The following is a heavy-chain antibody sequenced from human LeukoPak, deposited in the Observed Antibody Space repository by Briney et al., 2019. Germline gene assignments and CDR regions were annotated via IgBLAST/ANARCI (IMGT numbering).Heavy chain of an antibody. J-gene: IGHJ4*02. D-gene: IGHD4-17*01. V-gene: IGHV1-69*13. CDR1: GGTFSSYA. CDR2: IIPIFGTA. CDR3: ASDGDPPFDY. Sequence: SVKVSCKASGGTFSSYAISWVRQAPGQGLEWMGGIIPIFGTANYAQKFQGRVTITADESTSTAYMELSSLRSEGTAVYYCASDGDPPFDYWGQGTLVTVSS.